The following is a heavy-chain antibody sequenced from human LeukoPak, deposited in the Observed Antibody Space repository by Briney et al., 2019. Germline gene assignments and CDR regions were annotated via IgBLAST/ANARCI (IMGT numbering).Heavy chain of an antibody. Sequence: SGGSLRLSCAASGFTFSSYSMNWVRQAPGKGLEWVSSISSSSSYIYYADSVKGRFTISRDNAKNSLYLQMNSLRAEDTAVYYCARDVINLYYDSSGYFGYWGQGTLVTVSS. D-gene: IGHD3-22*01. CDR2: ISSSSSYI. J-gene: IGHJ4*02. V-gene: IGHV3-21*01. CDR3: ARDVINLYYDSSGYFGY. CDR1: GFTFSSYS.